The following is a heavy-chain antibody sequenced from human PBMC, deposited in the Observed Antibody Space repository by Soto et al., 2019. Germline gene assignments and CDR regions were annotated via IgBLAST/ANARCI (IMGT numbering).Heavy chain of an antibody. V-gene: IGHV2-5*01. CDR1: GFSLTNTGVT. CDR3: AHSHFEILTGPFDS. J-gene: IGHJ5*01. Sequence: SGPTLVNPTQTLTLTCTFSGFSLTNTGVTVGWIRQPPGKALEWLALMYWHDDKRYNPSLRNRLTIAKDTSKNRVVLTLANVGPVDTATYFSAHSHFEILTGPFDSWGRGTLVTVSS. D-gene: IGHD3-9*01. CDR2: MYWHDDK.